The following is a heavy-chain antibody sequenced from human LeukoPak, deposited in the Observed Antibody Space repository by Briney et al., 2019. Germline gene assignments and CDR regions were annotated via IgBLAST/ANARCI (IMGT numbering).Heavy chain of an antibody. CDR3: ARAPRGYYFPYYFDY. J-gene: IGHJ4*02. D-gene: IGHD5-12*01. V-gene: IGHV1-8*01. Sequence: GSAVKVSRKASGYSFTSYDIDGVRQATGQGLEGMGWMNPNSGNTGYAQKLQGRVTMTRNTSISTAYMELSSLRSEDTAVYYCARAPRGYYFPYYFDYWGQGTLVTVSS. CDR2: MNPNSGNT. CDR1: GYSFTSYD.